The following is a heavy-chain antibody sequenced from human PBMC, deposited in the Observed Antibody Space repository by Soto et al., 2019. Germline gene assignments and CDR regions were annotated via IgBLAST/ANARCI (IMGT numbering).Heavy chain of an antibody. V-gene: IGHV3-23*01. CDR3: AKKVNSSSGSKYFDY. Sequence: PGASRRISCAASGFTFSSYCLSWVRQAPGKGLEWVSVFRTSGDGGTTYYADSVKGRFTISRDNSKKTLFRQMNTLKAEDTAIYYCAKKVNSSSGSKYFDYWGQGT. J-gene: IGHJ4*02. CDR2: FRTSGDGGTT. D-gene: IGHD3-10*01. CDR1: GFTFSSYC.